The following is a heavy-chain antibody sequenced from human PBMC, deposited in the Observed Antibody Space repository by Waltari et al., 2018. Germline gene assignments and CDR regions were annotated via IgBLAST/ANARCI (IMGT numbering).Heavy chain of an antibody. J-gene: IGHJ4*02. Sequence: QLQLQESGPGLVKPSETLSLTCTVSGGSIISTSYYWGWIRQPPGKGLEWIGSIYYSGFTYYNPSLKSRVTISVDTSKNQFSLKLSSVTAADTAVYYCARDGTRFESWGQGTLVTVSS. CDR3: ARDGTRFES. CDR1: GGSIISTSYY. CDR2: IYYSGFT. V-gene: IGHV4-39*07.